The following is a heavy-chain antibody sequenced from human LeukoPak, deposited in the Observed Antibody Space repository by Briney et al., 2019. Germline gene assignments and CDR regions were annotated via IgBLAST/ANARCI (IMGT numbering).Heavy chain of an antibody. Sequence: SETLSLTCAVYGGSFSGYYWSWIRQPPGKGLEWIGEISHSGSTNYNPSLKSRVTISVDTSKNQFSLKLSSVTAADTAVYYCARWSEQLVPYYFDYWGQGTLVTVSS. CDR2: ISHSGST. CDR3: ARWSEQLVPYYFDY. J-gene: IGHJ4*02. D-gene: IGHD6-6*01. V-gene: IGHV4-34*01. CDR1: GGSFSGYY.